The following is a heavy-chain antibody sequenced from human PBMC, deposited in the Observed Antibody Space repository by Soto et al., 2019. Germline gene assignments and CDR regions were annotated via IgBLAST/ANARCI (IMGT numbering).Heavy chain of an antibody. D-gene: IGHD3-22*01. CDR3: ARGSNSSGYYMNFDY. Sequence: SVKVSFKASGYTFTGYYMHWVRQAPGQGLEWMGWINPNSGGTNYAQKFQGRVTMTRDTSISTAYMELSRLRSDDTAVYYCARGSNSSGYYMNFDYWGEGALDTVST. CDR2: INPNSGGT. J-gene: IGHJ4*02. CDR1: GYTFTGYY. V-gene: IGHV1-2*02.